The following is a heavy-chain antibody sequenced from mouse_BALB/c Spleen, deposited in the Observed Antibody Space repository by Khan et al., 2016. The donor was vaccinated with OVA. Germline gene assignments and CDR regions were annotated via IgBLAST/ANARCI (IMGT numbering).Heavy chain of an antibody. J-gene: IGHJ3*01. D-gene: IGHD2-4*01. V-gene: IGHV9-3-1*01. CDR2: INTYTGET. CDR3: VKGDDYDGTY. CDR1: GYTFTNYG. Sequence: QIQLVQSGPELKKPGETVKISCKASGYTFTNYGMNWVKQAPGKGLKWMGWINTYTGETTYTDDFKGRFAFSLETSATTAYLQINSLKNEDTATYFCVKGDDYDGTYGGQGTLVTVST.